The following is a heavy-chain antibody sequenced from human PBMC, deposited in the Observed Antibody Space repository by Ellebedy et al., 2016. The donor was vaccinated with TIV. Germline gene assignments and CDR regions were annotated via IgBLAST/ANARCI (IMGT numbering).Heavy chain of an antibody. Sequence: SVKVSCXASGGIFSKYAISWVRQAPGQGLEWMGGITPMFGTANYAQKFQGRVTITADQSTSTAYMELSSLRSEDTAMYYCARDCGVDTSGYYFFYWGQGTLVTASS. V-gene: IGHV1-69*13. CDR1: GGIFSKYA. J-gene: IGHJ4*02. D-gene: IGHD3-22*01. CDR3: ARDCGVDTSGYYFFY. CDR2: ITPMFGTA.